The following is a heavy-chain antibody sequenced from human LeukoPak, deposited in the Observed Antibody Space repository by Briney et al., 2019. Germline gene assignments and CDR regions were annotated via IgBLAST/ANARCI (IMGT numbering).Heavy chain of an antibody. CDR3: ARDTYTSRWYHYDY. CDR1: GFTFDDYA. Sequence: GGSLRLSCAASGFTFDDYAMHWVRQAPGKGLEWVSGISWNSGSIDYADSVKGRFTISRDNAKNSLYLQMNSLRAEDTAVYYCARDTYTSRWYHYDYWGQGTLVTVSS. J-gene: IGHJ4*02. V-gene: IGHV3-9*01. CDR2: ISWNSGSI. D-gene: IGHD6-13*01.